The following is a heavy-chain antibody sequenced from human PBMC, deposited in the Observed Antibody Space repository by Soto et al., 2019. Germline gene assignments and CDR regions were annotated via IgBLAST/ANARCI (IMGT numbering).Heavy chain of an antibody. V-gene: IGHV4-30-4*01. CDR3: ARERADGGKIY. CDR2: IYYSGNT. Sequence: SETLSLTCTVSGGSISSGDYYWSWTRQPPGKGLEWIGYIYYSGNTYYNPSLKSRVTISVDTSKNQFSLKLSSVTAADTAVYYCARERADGGKIYWGQGTLVTVSS. D-gene: IGHD2-15*01. CDR1: GGSISSGDYY. J-gene: IGHJ4*02.